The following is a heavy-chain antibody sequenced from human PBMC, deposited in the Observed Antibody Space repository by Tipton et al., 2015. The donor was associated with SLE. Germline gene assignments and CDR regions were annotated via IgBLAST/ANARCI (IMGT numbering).Heavy chain of an antibody. Sequence: QLVQSGAEVKKPGESLKISCKGFGYSFNTYWIGWVRQMPGKGLEWMGVIYPGNSETRYSPSFQGQVTISVDKSINSAFLQWSSLQASDTAMYYCARSVWWLPPDYYYYMDVWGKGTTVTVSS. V-gene: IGHV5-51*03. D-gene: IGHD5-12*01. J-gene: IGHJ6*03. CDR2: IYPGNSET. CDR1: GYSFNTYW. CDR3: ARSVWWLPPDYYYYMDV.